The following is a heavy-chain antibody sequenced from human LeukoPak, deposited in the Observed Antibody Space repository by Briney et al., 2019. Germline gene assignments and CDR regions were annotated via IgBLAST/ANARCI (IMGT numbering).Heavy chain of an antibody. CDR2: IYYSGST. Sequence: PSETLSLTCTVSGGSISSYYWSWIRQPPGKGLEWIGYIYYSGSTNYNPSLTSRVTISVDTSKNQFSLKLSSVTAADTAVYYCARLNLLSRGQWLVRAFDIWGQGTMVTVSS. D-gene: IGHD6-19*01. CDR3: ARLNLLSRGQWLVRAFDI. CDR1: GGSISSYY. V-gene: IGHV4-59*08. J-gene: IGHJ3*02.